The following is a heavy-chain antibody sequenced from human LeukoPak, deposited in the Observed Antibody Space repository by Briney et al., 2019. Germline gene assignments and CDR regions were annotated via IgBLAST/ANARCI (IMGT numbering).Heavy chain of an antibody. CDR3: ARDAFYYDSSGY. CDR2: INPNSGGT. J-gene: IGHJ4*02. CDR1: GYTFTGYY. D-gene: IGHD3-22*01. Sequence: ASVKVSCKASGYTFTGYYMHWVRQAPGQGLEWMGWINPNSGGTNYAQRFQGRVTMTRDTSISTAYMELSRLRFDDTAVYYCARDAFYYDSSGYWGQGTLATVSS. V-gene: IGHV1-2*02.